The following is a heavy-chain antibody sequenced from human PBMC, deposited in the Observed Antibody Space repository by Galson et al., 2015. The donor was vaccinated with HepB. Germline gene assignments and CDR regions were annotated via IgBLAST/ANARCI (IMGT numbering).Heavy chain of an antibody. D-gene: IGHD5-18*01. V-gene: IGHV3-73*01. Sequence: SLRLSCAASGFTFSGSAVHWVRQASGKGLEWVGRIRSKANAYATAYAASVKGRFTISRDDSKNTAYLQMDSLKTEDTAVYYCTSLLVDTAMGHHWGQGTLVTVSS. CDR3: TSLLVDTAMGHH. CDR1: GFTFSGSA. J-gene: IGHJ4*02. CDR2: IRSKANAYAT.